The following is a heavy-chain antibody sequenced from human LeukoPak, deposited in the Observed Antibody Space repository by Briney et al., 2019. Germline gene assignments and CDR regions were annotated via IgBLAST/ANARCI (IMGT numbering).Heavy chain of an antibody. V-gene: IGHV3-30-3*01. CDR2: TSSDGNIK. CDR3: ARDPVPATARHFDY. J-gene: IGHJ4*02. Sequence: GGSLRLSCAASGFTFSSYAMHWVRQAPGKGLEWVAVTSSDGNIKYYADSVKGRFTISRDNSKNTLYLQMNSLRGEDTGVYCCARDPVPATARHFDYWGQGTLVTVSS. CDR1: GFTFSSYA. D-gene: IGHD1-1*01.